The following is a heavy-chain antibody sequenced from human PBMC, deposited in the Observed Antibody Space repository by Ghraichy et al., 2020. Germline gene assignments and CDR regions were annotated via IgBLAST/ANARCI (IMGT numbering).Heavy chain of an antibody. CDR2: IFYSGST. CDR3: ARQTRRIAARPSFLFDY. CDR1: GGSISSSSYY. Sequence: SQTLSLTCTVSGGSISSSSYYWGWLRQSPGKGLVWNGSIFYSGSTYYNPSLKSRVTISVDTSKNQFSLKLSSVTAAGTAGYYWARQTRRIAARPSFLFDYWGQGTLDTGSS. D-gene: IGHD6-6*01. J-gene: IGHJ4*02. V-gene: IGHV4-39*01.